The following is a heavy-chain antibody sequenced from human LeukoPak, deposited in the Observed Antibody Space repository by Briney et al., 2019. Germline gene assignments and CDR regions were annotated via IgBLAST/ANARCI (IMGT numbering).Heavy chain of an antibody. CDR3: IRDFGSVGATNAFDI. V-gene: IGHV3-74*01. CDR1: GFSFSTYW. Sequence: SGGSLRLPCVASGFSFSTYWMHWVRQAPGKGLEWVSRINGDGSSTSYADSVKGRFTISRDNAKNTVYLQMNSLRVEDTAVYYCIRDFGSVGATNAFDIWGQGTMVTVSS. D-gene: IGHD1-26*01. J-gene: IGHJ3*02. CDR2: INGDGSST.